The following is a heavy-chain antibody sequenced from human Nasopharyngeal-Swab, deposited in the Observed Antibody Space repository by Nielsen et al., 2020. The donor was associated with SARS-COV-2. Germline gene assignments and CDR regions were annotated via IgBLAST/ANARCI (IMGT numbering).Heavy chain of an antibody. CDR3: ARESVVTGMDDATDI. Sequence: GGSLRLSCVASGVIFSKYWMHWVRQAPGKGLVWVSRVNQDGSRTDYADSVRGRFTISRDNAKNTLYLQMNSLSVEDTAVYYCARESVVTGMDDATDIWGQGTMVTVSS. V-gene: IGHV3-74*01. CDR2: VNQDGSRT. D-gene: IGHD2-21*02. CDR1: GVIFSKYW. J-gene: IGHJ3*02.